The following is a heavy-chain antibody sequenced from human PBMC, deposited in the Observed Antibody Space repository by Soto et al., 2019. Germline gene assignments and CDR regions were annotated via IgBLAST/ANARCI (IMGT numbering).Heavy chain of an antibody. Sequence: EVQLVESGGGLVQPGGSLRLSCAASGFTFSSYWMSWVRQAPGKGLEWVANINQDGSEKYYVDSVKGRFTISRDNAKNSLYLQMNRLRAEDTAVYYCARTGQQWLVDHWGQGTLVTVSS. J-gene: IGHJ1*01. V-gene: IGHV3-7*01. CDR1: GFTFSSYW. D-gene: IGHD6-19*01. CDR3: ARTGQQWLVDH. CDR2: INQDGSEK.